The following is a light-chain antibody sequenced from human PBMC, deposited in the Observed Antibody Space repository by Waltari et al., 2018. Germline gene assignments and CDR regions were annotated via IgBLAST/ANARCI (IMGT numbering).Light chain of an antibody. CDR3: SSYASSGTLV. CDR2: EVN. CDR1: SSDVGGYIF. J-gene: IGLJ1*01. Sequence: QSALTQPAYVSGSPGQSITISCTGTSSDVGGYIFASWYQVHPGKVPKLIIYEVNRRPSGVSNRFSGSKSGNTASLTISGLQAEDEADFYCSSYASSGTLVFGSGTKVTVL. V-gene: IGLV2-14*01.